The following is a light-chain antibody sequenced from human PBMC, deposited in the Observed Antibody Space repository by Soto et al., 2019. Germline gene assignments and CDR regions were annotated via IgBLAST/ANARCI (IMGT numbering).Light chain of an antibody. CDR1: QSVSSY. V-gene: IGKV3-11*01. J-gene: IGKJ4*01. CDR2: DAS. CDR3: QQRSNWPPGLT. Sequence: EIVLTQSPATLSLSPGERATLSCRASQSVSSYLAWYQQNPGQAPRLLIYDASNRATGIPARFSGSGSGTDFTLTISSLEPEDFAVYYCQQRSNWPPGLTFGGGTKVEIK.